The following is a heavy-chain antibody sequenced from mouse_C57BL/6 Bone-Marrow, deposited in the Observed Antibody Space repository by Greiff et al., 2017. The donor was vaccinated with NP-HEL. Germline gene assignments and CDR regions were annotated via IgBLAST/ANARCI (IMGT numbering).Heavy chain of an antibody. CDR2: ISNGGGST. V-gene: IGHV5-12*01. J-gene: IGHJ3*01. D-gene: IGHD2-3*01. CDR1: GFTFSDYY. CDR3: ARRGDGAWFAY. Sequence: EVKLVESGGGLVQPGGSLKLSCAASGFTFSDYYMYWVRQTPEKRLEWVAYISNGGGSTYYPDTVKGRFTISRDNAKNTLYLQMSRLKSEDTAMYYCARRGDGAWFAYWGQGTLVTVSA.